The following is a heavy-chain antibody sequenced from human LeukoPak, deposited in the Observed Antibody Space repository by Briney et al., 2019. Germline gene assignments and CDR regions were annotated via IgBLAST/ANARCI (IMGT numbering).Heavy chain of an antibody. Sequence: PSQTLSLTCTVSGGSISSGDYYWSWIRQPPGTGLEWFGYIYYSGSTYYNPSLKSRVTISVDTSKNQFSLKLSSVTAADTAVYYCARGMKFVGHSVPADYWGQGTLVTVSS. J-gene: IGHJ4*02. CDR3: ARGMKFVGHSVPADY. CDR1: GGSISSGDYY. D-gene: IGHD2-2*01. V-gene: IGHV4-30-4*08. CDR2: IYYSGST.